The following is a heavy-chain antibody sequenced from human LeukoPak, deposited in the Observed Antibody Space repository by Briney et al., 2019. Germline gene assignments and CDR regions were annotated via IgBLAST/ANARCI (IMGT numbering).Heavy chain of an antibody. J-gene: IGHJ4*02. Sequence: ASVKVSCKASGYTFTNYYMHWVRQAPGQGLEWMGLINPTGSSTNYAQKFRGRVTMTRDTSTTSVYMELSSLRSEDTAVYYCAREESGGYFDYWGQGTLVTVSS. D-gene: IGHD2-8*02. CDR3: AREESGGYFDY. CDR1: GYTFTNYY. V-gene: IGHV1-46*01. CDR2: INPTGSST.